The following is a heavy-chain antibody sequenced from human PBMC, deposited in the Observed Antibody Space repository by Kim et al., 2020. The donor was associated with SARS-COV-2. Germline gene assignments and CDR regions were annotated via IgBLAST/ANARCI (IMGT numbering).Heavy chain of an antibody. CDR3: TKMRLWSSSNLYY. D-gene: IGHD6-13*01. CDR2: VRGSGANT. CDR1: GFSFSNYA. V-gene: IGHV3-23*01. Sequence: LSLTCVASGFSFSNYAMNWVRQAPGKGLEWVSIVRGSGANTYHVDSVKGRLTISSDNPNNTVYLQLNSLRAGDTAVYYCTKMRLWSSSNLYYCGQVTL. J-gene: IGHJ4*01.